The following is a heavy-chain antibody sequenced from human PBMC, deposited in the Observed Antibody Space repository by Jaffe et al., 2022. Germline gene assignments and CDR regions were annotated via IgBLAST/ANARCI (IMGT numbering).Heavy chain of an antibody. CDR1: GFTFSSYA. CDR3: AKDPGGIVVVVAAAQSGGDL. V-gene: IGHV3-23*01. J-gene: IGHJ4*02. CDR2: ISGSGGST. D-gene: IGHD2-15*01. Sequence: EVQLLESGGGLVQPGGSLRLSCAASGFTFSSYAMSWVRQAPGKGLEWVSAISGSGGSTYYADSVKGRFTISRDNSKNTLYLQMNSLRAEDTAVYYCAKDPGGIVVVVAAAQSGGDLWGQGTLVTVSS.